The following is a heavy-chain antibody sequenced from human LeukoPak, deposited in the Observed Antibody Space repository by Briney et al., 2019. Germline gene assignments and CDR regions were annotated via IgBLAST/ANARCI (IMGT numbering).Heavy chain of an antibody. CDR2: ISAYNGNT. D-gene: IGHD3-3*01. J-gene: IGHJ5*02. CDR1: GYTFTSYG. CDR3: ARDFDYDFWSGYYGEPKNWFDP. V-gene: IGHV1-18*01. Sequence: ASVKVSCKASGYTFTSYGISWVRQAPGRGLEWMGWISAYNGNTNYAHKLQGRVTMTTDTSTSTAYMELRSLRSDDTAVYYCARDFDYDFWSGYYGEPKNWFDPWGQGTLVTVSS.